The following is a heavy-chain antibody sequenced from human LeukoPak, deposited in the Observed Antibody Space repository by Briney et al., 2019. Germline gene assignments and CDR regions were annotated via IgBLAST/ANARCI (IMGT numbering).Heavy chain of an antibody. CDR2: IRYDGSNK. Sequence: GGSLRLSCAASGLTFSSYGMGWVRQAPGKGLEWVAYIRYDGSNKNDADSVKGRFTISRDNSKNTLYLQMSSLRAEDTAVYYCAKVVTGYCSTTSCPFDSWGQGTLVTVSS. V-gene: IGHV3-30*02. J-gene: IGHJ4*02. CDR1: GLTFSSYG. CDR3: AKVVTGYCSTTSCPFDS. D-gene: IGHD2-2*01.